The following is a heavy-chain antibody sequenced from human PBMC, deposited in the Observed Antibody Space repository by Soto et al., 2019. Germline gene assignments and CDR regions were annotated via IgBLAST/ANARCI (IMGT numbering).Heavy chain of an antibody. V-gene: IGHV1-18*01. J-gene: IGHJ4*02. CDR2: ISANNDHT. Sequence: QVQLVQSGAEVKKPGASVKVSCKASGYTLNTYGITWVRQAPGQGLEWMGWISANNDHTNYPQKLQGRVTMTTDTSTSTAHMELRSLTSDGTAVDYCARGTYFDYWGQGTLVTVSS. CDR3: ARGTYFDY. CDR1: GYTLNTYG.